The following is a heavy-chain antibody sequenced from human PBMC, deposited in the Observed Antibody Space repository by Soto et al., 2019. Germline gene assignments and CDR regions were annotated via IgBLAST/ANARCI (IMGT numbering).Heavy chain of an antibody. CDR1: GFTFSSYS. CDR3: ARDYNSGWYRIGAFDI. J-gene: IGHJ3*02. V-gene: IGHV3-48*02. D-gene: IGHD6-19*01. Sequence: PGGSLRLSCAASGFTFSSYSMNWVRQAPGKGLEWVSYISSSSSTIYYADSVKGRFTISRDNAKNSLYLQMNSLRDEDTAVYYCARDYNSGWYRIGAFDIWGQGTMDIVSS. CDR2: ISSSSSTI.